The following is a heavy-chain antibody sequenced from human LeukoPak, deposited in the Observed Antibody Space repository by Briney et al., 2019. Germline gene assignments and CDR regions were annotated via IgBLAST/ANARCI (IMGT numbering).Heavy chain of an antibody. CDR3: ARTKTYYYDSSGYYYDY. Sequence: SETLSLTCAVYGGSFSGYYWSWIRQPPGEGLEWIGEINHSGSTNYNPSLKSRVTISVDTSKNQFSLKLSSVTAADTAVYYCARTKTYYYDSSGYYYDYWGQGTLVTVSS. CDR1: GGSFSGYY. D-gene: IGHD3-22*01. V-gene: IGHV4-34*01. CDR2: INHSGST. J-gene: IGHJ4*02.